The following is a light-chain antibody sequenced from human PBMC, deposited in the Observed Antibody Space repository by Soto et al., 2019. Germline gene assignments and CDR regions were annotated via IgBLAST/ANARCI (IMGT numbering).Light chain of an antibody. V-gene: IGLV2-14*01. CDR3: SSYTSSSTQV. J-gene: IGLJ1*01. Sequence: QSTLTEPGYGSGSRARWTTIPCTGTSSDVGGYNYVSWYQQHPGKAPKLMIYDVSNRPSGVSNRFSGSKSGNTASLTISGLQAEDEADYYCSSYTSSSTQVFGTGTKVTVL. CDR1: SSDVGGYNY. CDR2: DVS.